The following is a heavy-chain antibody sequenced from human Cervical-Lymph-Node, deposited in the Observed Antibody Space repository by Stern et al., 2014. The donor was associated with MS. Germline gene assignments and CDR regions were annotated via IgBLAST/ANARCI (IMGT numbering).Heavy chain of an antibody. CDR1: GVSISSNSW. J-gene: IGHJ4*02. Sequence: QVQLQESGPGLVKPSGTLSLTCAVSGVSISSNSWWSWVRQPPGKGLEWIGEIYHNGSNHFSPSLKSRFIISLDQSKNQVSLELSSVTAADTAVYYCAGSRVQYAIFDYWGQGTLVTVSS. V-gene: IGHV4-4*02. CDR2: IYHNGSN. D-gene: IGHD6-13*01. CDR3: AGSRVQYAIFDY.